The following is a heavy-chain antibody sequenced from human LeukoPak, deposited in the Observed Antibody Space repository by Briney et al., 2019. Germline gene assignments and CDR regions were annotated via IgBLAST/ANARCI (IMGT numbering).Heavy chain of an antibody. V-gene: IGHV1-3*01. CDR3: ARDRRPIRITMVRGVRAYYYGMDV. J-gene: IGHJ6*02. Sequence: ASVKVSCKASGYTFTSYAMHWVRQAPGQRLEWMGWINAGNGNTKYSQKFQGRVTITRDTSASTAYMELSSLRSEDTAVYYCARDRRPIRITMVRGVRAYYYGMDVWGQGTTVTVSS. CDR1: GYTFTSYA. CDR2: INAGNGNT. D-gene: IGHD3-10*01.